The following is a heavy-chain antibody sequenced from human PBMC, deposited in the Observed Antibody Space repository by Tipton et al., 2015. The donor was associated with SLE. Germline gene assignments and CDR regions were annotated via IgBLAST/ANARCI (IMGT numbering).Heavy chain of an antibody. V-gene: IGHV4-34*01. D-gene: IGHD2/OR15-2a*01. J-gene: IGHJ1*01. Sequence: TLSLTCGVYDGSFSDYYWSWIRQPPGRGLEWIGEINHSGSTNHNPSLKRRVTISVDTSKNQFSLKLSSVTAADTAVYYCARGDKGPSMWGGLSTAEYFQHWGQGTLVTVSS. CDR1: DGSFSDYY. CDR3: ARGDKGPSMWGGLSTAEYFQH. CDR2: INHSGST.